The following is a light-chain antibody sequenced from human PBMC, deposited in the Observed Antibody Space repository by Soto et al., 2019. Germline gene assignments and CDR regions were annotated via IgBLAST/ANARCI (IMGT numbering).Light chain of an antibody. V-gene: IGKV3-11*01. Sequence: EIVLTQSPATLCLSPGERATLSCRASQSVSRNLAWYQQKPGQAPRLLIYGGSTRATAFPARFSGSGSGTEFTLTISSLQSEDFAVYYCQVRTNWSIAFGRGTRLE. CDR2: GGS. CDR1: QSVSRN. J-gene: IGKJ5*01. CDR3: QVRTNWSIA.